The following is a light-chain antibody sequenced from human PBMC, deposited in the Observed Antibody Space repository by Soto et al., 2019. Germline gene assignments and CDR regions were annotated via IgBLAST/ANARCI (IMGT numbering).Light chain of an antibody. CDR1: NSDVGHYNY. CDR3: CSYAGSSWI. J-gene: IGLJ2*01. Sequence: QSVLPQPRSVSGSPGQSVTISCTGTNSDVGHYNYVSWYQQHPGKAPKLIIFDVDKRPSGVPDRFSGSKSGNTASLTISGLQAEDEADYYCCSYAGSSWIFGGGTKLTVL. V-gene: IGLV2-11*01. CDR2: DVD.